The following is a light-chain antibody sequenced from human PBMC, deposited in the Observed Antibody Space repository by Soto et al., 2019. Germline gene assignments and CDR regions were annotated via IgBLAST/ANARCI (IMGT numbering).Light chain of an antibody. CDR2: GAS. Sequence: VLTQSPGTLSLSPGERATLSCRASERISSNFLAWYQQRPGQAPRLLIYGASTRASGIPDRFSDSGSGTDFALTISRLEPEDFALYYCQQYGTSPFTFGPGTTVEIK. V-gene: IGKV3-20*01. CDR1: ERISSNF. CDR3: QQYGTSPFT. J-gene: IGKJ3*01.